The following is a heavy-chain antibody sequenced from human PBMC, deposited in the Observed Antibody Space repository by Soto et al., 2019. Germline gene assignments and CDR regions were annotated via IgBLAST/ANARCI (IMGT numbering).Heavy chain of an antibody. CDR1: GFTFSNAW. V-gene: IGHV3-15*01. CDR2: IKSKTDGGTT. D-gene: IGHD2-2*01. J-gene: IGHJ6*02. Sequence: PGGSLRLSCAASGFTFSNAWMSWVRQAPGKGLEWVGRIKSKTDGGTTDYAAPVKGKFTISRDDSKNTLNLQMKSLKTEDTAVYYCTTDLGYCSSTSCSAYGMDVWGQGTTVTVSS. CDR3: TTDLGYCSSTSCSAYGMDV.